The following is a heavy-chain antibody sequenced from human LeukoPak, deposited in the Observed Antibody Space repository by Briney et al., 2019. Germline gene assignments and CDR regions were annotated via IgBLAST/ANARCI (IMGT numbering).Heavy chain of an antibody. Sequence: ASVKVSCKASGYTFTSYDINWVRQATGQGLEWMGWMNPNSGNTGYAQKFQGRVTVTRNTSISTAYMELSSLRSEDTAVYYCALYYDSSPGYFDYWGQGTLVTVSS. D-gene: IGHD3-22*01. J-gene: IGHJ4*02. CDR1: GYTFTSYD. V-gene: IGHV1-8*01. CDR3: ALYYDSSPGYFDY. CDR2: MNPNSGNT.